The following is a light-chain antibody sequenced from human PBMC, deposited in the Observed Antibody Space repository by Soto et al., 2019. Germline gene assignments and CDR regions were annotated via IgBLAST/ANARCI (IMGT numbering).Light chain of an antibody. J-gene: IGKJ2*01. V-gene: IGKV3-20*01. Sequence: EIVLTQSRGILSLSPGERATLSCRASQTVSGNYLAWYQQKPGQSPRLLIYGSSDRATGIPDRFSGSGSGTDFTLTINRVEPEDFAVYYCQQYGSSPPYTFGQGTTLEI. CDR3: QQYGSSPPYT. CDR1: QTVSGNY. CDR2: GSS.